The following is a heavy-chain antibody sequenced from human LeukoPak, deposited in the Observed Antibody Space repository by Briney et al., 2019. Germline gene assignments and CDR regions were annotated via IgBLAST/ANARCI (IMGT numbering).Heavy chain of an antibody. CDR2: IIPIFGTT. CDR3: ASGGTKLRYFDWFPYYYYYMDV. D-gene: IGHD3-9*01. J-gene: IGHJ6*03. CDR1: GGTFSSYA. Sequence: ASVKVSCKASGGTFSSYAISWVRQAPGQGLEWMGGIIPIFGTTNYAQKFQGRVTITADESTSTAYMELSSLRSEDTAVYYCASGGTKLRYFDWFPYYYYYMDVWGKGTTVTVSS. V-gene: IGHV1-69*13.